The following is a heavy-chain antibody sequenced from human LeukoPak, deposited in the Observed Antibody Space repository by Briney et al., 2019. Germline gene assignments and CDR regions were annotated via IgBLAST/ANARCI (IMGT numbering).Heavy chain of an antibody. CDR3: ARVKRPSGYYYYGMDV. CDR1: GYTFTSYG. D-gene: IGHD3-10*01. V-gene: IGHV1-18*01. J-gene: IGHJ6*02. CDR2: ISAYNGNT. Sequence: ASVKVSFKASGYTFTSYGISWVRQAPGQGLEWMGWISAYNGNTNYAQKLQGRVTMTTDTSTSTAYMELRSLRSDDTAVYYCARVKRPSGYYYYGMDVWGQGTTVTVPS.